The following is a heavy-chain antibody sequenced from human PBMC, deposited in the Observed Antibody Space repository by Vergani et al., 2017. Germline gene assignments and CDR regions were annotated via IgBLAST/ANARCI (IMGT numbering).Heavy chain of an antibody. CDR1: GFTFCSYG. CDR2: ISYDGSNK. J-gene: IGHJ4*02. V-gene: IGHV3-30*18. D-gene: IGHD3-3*01. CDR3: AKDKDLDFWSGYFLDY. Sequence: QVHLVESVGGVVHPGRSLRLSCAASGFTFCSYGMHCVCQAPRKGLEWVAVISYDGSNKYYADSVKGRFTISRDNSKNTLYLQMNSLRAEDTAVYYCAKDKDLDFWSGYFLDYWGQGTLVTVSS.